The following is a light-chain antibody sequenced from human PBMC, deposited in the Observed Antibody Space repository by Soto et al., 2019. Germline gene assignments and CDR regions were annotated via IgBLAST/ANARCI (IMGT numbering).Light chain of an antibody. CDR1: QGIDSS. CDR2: APS. Sequence: ILLTQSPSSLSASVGDRVTITCRASQGIDSSFAWYQQKPGKAPKLLIYAPSSLQSGVPSRFSGSGSGTDFTLTISSLQPEDFATYYCQQLHDYPITFGQGTRLEIK. CDR3: QQLHDYPIT. V-gene: IGKV1-9*01. J-gene: IGKJ5*01.